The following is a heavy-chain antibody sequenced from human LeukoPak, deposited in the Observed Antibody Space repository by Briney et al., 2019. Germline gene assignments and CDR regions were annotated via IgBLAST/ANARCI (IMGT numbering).Heavy chain of an antibody. CDR1: GFTFSSYW. D-gene: IGHD6-19*01. J-gene: IGHJ4*02. Sequence: GGSLRLSCAASGFTFSSYWMHWVRQAPGKGLVWVSRINSDGSSTSYADSVKGRFTISRDNAKNTLYLQMNSLRAEDTAVYYCAINSSGWFSPGHYFDYWGQGTLVTVSS. V-gene: IGHV3-74*01. CDR3: AINSSGWFSPGHYFDY. CDR2: INSDGSST.